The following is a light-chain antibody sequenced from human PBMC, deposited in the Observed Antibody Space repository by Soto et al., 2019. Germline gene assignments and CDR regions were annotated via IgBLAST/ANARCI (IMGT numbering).Light chain of an antibody. CDR2: GAS. CDR1: QSVSSSY. V-gene: IGKV3-20*01. J-gene: IGKJ3*01. CDR3: QQYGSSPLT. Sequence: EIVLTQSPGTLYLSPGERDTLSCRASQSVSSSYLAWYQQKPGQAPRLLIYGASIRATGIPDRFSGSGSGTDFTLTISRLEPEDFAVYYCQQYGSSPLTFGPGTKVDIK.